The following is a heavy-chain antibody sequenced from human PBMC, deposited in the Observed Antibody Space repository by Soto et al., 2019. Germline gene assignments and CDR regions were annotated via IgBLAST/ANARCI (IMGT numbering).Heavy chain of an antibody. V-gene: IGHV4-61*01. CDR3: ARVNGSYYYDSSGYDI. Sequence: SEPLSLTCTVSGGSVSSGSYYWSWIRQPPGKGLEWIGYIYYSGSTNSNPSLKSRVTISVDTSKNQFSLKLSSVTAADTAVYYCARVNGSYYYDSSGYDIWGQGTMVT. CDR2: IYYSGST. D-gene: IGHD3-22*01. J-gene: IGHJ3*02. CDR1: GGSVSSGSYY.